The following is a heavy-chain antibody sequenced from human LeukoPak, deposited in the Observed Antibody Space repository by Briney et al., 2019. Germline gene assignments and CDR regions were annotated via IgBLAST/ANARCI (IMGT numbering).Heavy chain of an antibody. CDR3: ARDRSQQLVPLDY. CDR2: INPNSSGT. V-gene: IGHV1-2*02. D-gene: IGHD6-13*01. CDR1: GYTFTGYY. Sequence: GASVKVSCKASGYTFTGYYMHWVRQAPGQGLEWMGWINPNSSGTNYAQKFQGRVTMTRDTSISTAYMELSRLRSDDTAVYYCARDRSQQLVPLDYWGQGTLVTVSS. J-gene: IGHJ4*02.